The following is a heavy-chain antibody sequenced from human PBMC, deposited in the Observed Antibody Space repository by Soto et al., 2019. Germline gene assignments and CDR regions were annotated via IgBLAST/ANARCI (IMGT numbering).Heavy chain of an antibody. CDR3: ARDIPYSSAWSD. Sequence: SETLSLTCTVSGGSVSSGSYYWSWIRQPPGKGLEWIGYIYYSGSTNYNPSLKSRVTISVDTSKNQFSLKLSSVTAADTAVYYCARDIPYSSAWSDWGQGPLVTVSS. D-gene: IGHD6-19*01. CDR1: GGSVSSGSYY. J-gene: IGHJ4*02. CDR2: IYYSGST. V-gene: IGHV4-61*01.